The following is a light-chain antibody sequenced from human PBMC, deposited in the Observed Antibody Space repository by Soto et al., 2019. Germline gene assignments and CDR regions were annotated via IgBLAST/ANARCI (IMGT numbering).Light chain of an antibody. CDR2: KDN. J-gene: IGLJ2*01. CDR3: QSYDDNNVL. V-gene: IGLV6-57*04. CDR1: GGSIASNH. Sequence: NFMLTQPHSVSESPGTTVTISCTRSGGSIASNHVQWYQQRPGSAPTTVIYKDNQRPSGVPDRFSGSIDSSSNSASLTISGLKTEDEADYFCQSYDDNNVLFGGRTKVIVL.